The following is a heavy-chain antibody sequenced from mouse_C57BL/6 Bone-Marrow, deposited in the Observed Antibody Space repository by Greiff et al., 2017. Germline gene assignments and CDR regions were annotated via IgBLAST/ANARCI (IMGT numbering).Heavy chain of an antibody. J-gene: IGHJ3*01. CDR2: IDPENGDT. D-gene: IGHD1-1*01. V-gene: IGHV14-4*01. CDR3: TTVVYYGSSFFAY. CDR1: GFNIKDDY. Sequence: VQLQQSGAELVRPGASVKLSCTASGFNIKDDYMHWVKQRPEQGLEWMGWIDPENGDTDYASKFQGKATITADTSSNTAYLQRSSLTSEDTAVYYCTTVVYYGSSFFAYWGQGTLVTVSA.